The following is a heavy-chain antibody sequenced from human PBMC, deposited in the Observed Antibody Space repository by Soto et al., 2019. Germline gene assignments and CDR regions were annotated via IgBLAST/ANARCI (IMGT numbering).Heavy chain of an antibody. V-gene: IGHV3-30-3*01. J-gene: IGHJ5*02. CDR3: ARATVYGDYDSESIGLSPNWFDP. CDR1: GFTFSSYA. CDR2: ISYDGSNK. D-gene: IGHD4-17*01. Sequence: GGSLRLSCAASGFTFSSYAMHWVRQAPGKGLEWVAVISYDGSNKYYADSVKGRFTISRDNSKNTLYLQMNSLRAEDTAVYYCARATVYGDYDSESIGLSPNWFDPWGQGTLVTVSS.